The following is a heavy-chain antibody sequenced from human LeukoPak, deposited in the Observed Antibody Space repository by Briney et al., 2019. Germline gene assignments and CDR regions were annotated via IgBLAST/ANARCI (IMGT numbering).Heavy chain of an antibody. V-gene: IGHV3-48*03. Sequence: PGGSLRLSCSASGFTFSSYEMNWVRQAPGKGLEWVSYISSSGGTIYYADSVKGRFTISRDNAKNSLYLQMNSLRAEDTAVYYCARDLSYCTITSCSYYYYGMGVWGRGTTVTVSS. D-gene: IGHD2-2*01. CDR2: ISSSGGTI. CDR1: GFTFSSYE. CDR3: ARDLSYCTITSCSYYYYGMGV. J-gene: IGHJ6*02.